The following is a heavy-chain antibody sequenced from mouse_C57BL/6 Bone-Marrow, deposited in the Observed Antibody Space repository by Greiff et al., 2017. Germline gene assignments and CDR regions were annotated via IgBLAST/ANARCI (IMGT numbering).Heavy chain of an antibody. V-gene: IGHV1-82*01. CDR2: IYPGDGDT. CDR1: GYAFSSSW. J-gene: IGHJ2*01. CDR3: AGCGSGYYFDY. Sequence: VQLQQSGPELVKPGASVKISCKASGYAFSSSWMHWVKQRPGKGLEWIGRIYPGDGDTNYNGKFKGKATLTADKSSSTAYMQLSSLTSEDSEVYFGAGCGSGYYFDYWGRGTTLTVSS. D-gene: IGHD1-1*01.